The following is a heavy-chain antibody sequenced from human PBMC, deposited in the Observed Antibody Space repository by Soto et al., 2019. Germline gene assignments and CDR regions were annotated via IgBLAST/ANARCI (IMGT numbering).Heavy chain of an antibody. CDR2: INAGNGNT. J-gene: IGHJ5*02. Sequence: ASVKVSCKASGYTFTSYAMHCVRQAPGQRLEWMGWINAGNGNTKYSQKFQGRVTITRDTSASTAYMELSSLRSEDTAVYYCARGCIAAAGTINWFDPWGQGTLVTVSS. CDR1: GYTFTSYA. D-gene: IGHD6-13*01. CDR3: ARGCIAAAGTINWFDP. V-gene: IGHV1-3*01.